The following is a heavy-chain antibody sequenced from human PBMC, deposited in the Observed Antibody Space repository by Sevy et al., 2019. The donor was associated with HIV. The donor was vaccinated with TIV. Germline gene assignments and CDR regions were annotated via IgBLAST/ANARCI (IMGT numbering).Heavy chain of an antibody. CDR2: IIPIFGTA. V-gene: IGHV1-69*13. D-gene: IGHD6-6*01. CDR3: ARDGPILGIAARPSSPYYYYYGMDV. J-gene: IGHJ6*02. Sequence: ASVKASCKASGGTFSSYAISWVRQAPGQGLEWMGGIIPIFGTANYAQKFQGRVTITADESTSTAYMELSSLRSEDTAVYYCARDGPILGIAARPSSPYYYYYGMDVWGQGTTVTVSS. CDR1: GGTFSSYA.